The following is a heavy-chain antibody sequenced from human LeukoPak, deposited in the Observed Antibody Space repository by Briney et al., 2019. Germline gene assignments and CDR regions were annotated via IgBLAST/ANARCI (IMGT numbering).Heavy chain of an antibody. J-gene: IGHJ6*04. CDR2: IIPIFGTA. V-gene: IGHV1-69*01. D-gene: IGHD2-2*01. CDR3: AGVGCSSTSCYGGGWYYYGMDV. Sequence: SVTVSFKASGGTFSSYAISWVRQAPGQGVEWMGGIIPIFGTANYAQKFQGRVTITADESTSTGYMELSSLRSEDTAVYYCAGVGCSSTSCYGGGWYYYGMDVWGKGTTVTVSS. CDR1: GGTFSSYA.